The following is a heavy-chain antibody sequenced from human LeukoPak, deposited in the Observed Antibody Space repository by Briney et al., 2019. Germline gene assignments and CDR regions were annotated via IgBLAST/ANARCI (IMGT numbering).Heavy chain of an antibody. CDR1: GLTFSSYA. V-gene: IGHV3-64*02. Sequence: GGSLRLSCVASGLTFSSYAMHWVRQAPGKGLEYVSAISSNGGSTYHVDSVKGRFTISRDNSKNTLYLQMGSLRTEDMAVYYCARDRGEASSSGMDVWGQGTTVIVSS. CDR3: ARDRGEASSSGMDV. J-gene: IGHJ6*02. D-gene: IGHD2-2*01. CDR2: ISSNGGST.